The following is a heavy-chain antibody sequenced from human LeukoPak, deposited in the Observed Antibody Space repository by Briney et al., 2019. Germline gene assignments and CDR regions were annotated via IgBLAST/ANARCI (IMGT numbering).Heavy chain of an antibody. J-gene: IGHJ4*02. CDR3: ARDGLWFGEFPFDY. CDR2: ISSSSSYI. Sequence: GGSLRLSCAASGFTFSSYSMNWVRQAPGKGLEWVSSISSSSSYIYYADSVKGQFTISRDNAKNSLYLQMNSLRAEDTAVYYCARDGLWFGEFPFDYWGQGTLVTVSS. D-gene: IGHD3-10*01. V-gene: IGHV3-21*04. CDR1: GFTFSSYS.